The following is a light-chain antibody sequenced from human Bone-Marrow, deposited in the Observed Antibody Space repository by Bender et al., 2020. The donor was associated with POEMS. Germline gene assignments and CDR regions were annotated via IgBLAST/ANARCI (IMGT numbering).Light chain of an antibody. CDR2: DVN. V-gene: IGLV2-8*01. CDR1: SSDVGSYDL. CDR3: SSAAGGNKFV. J-gene: IGLJ2*01. Sequence: QSALTQPASVSGSPGQSITISCAGTSSDVGSYDLVSWYQQHPGKAPKLMIFDVNKRPSGVPDRFSGSESGNTASLTVSGLQAEDEADYYCSSAAGGNKFVFGGGTKLTVL.